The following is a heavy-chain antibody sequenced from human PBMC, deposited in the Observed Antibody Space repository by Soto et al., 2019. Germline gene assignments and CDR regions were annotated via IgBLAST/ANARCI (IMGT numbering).Heavy chain of an antibody. V-gene: IGHV4-30-4*01. J-gene: IGHJ6*02. Sequence: LSLTCTVSGGSISSGDYYWSWIRQPPGKGLEWIGYIYYSGSTYHNPSLKSRVTISVDTSKNQFSLKLSSVTAADTAVYYCARENCTNGVCLYGMDVWGQGTTVTVSS. CDR3: ARENCTNGVCLYGMDV. CDR2: IYYSGST. D-gene: IGHD2-8*01. CDR1: GGSISSGDYY.